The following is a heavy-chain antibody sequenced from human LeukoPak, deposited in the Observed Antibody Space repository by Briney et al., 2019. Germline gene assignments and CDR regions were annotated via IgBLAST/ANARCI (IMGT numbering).Heavy chain of an antibody. CDR3: ARDAYGSGSYYNWFDP. J-gene: IGHJ5*02. D-gene: IGHD3-10*01. CDR2: IYTSGST. V-gene: IGHV4-4*07. Sequence: SETLSLTCTVSGGSISSYYWSWIRQPAGKGMEWIGRIYTSGSTNYNPSLKSRVTMSVDTSKNQFSLKLSSVTAADTPVYYCARDAYGSGSYYNWFDPWGQGTLVTVSS. CDR1: GGSISSYY.